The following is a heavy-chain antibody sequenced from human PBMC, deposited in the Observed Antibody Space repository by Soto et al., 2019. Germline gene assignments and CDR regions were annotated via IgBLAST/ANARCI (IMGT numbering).Heavy chain of an antibody. CDR2: ISSNGGST. CDR1: GFTLSSYA. CDR3: ARGEGSGYIFDY. D-gene: IGHD3-3*01. J-gene: IGHJ4*02. Sequence: EVQLVESGGGLVQPGGSLRLSCAASGFTLSSYAMHWVRQAPGKGLEYVSAISSNGGSTYYANSVKGRFTISRDNSKNTLYLQMGSQRAEDMAVYYDARGEGSGYIFDYWGQGTLVTVSS. V-gene: IGHV3-64*01.